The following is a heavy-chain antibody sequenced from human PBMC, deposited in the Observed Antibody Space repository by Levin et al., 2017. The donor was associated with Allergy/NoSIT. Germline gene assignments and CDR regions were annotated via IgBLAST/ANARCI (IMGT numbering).Heavy chain of an antibody. CDR2: MNPNSGNT. J-gene: IGHJ4*02. Sequence: GESLKISCKASGYSFASYDINWVRQATGHGLEWMGWMNPNSGNTGSAQKFQDRITMTSDTSTNTAYMEMRSLTSDDTAVYYCARGRGYFDNSGYFPILFDFWGQGILVTVS. CDR1: GYSFASYD. D-gene: IGHD3-22*01. V-gene: IGHV1-8*01. CDR3: ARGRGYFDNSGYFPILFDF.